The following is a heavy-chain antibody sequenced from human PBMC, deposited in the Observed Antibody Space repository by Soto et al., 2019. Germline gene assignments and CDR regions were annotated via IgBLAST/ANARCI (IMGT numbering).Heavy chain of an antibody. Sequence: PGGSLRLSCAASGFTFSSYEMNWVRQAPGKGLEWVSYISSSGSTIYYADSVKGRFIISRDNAKNSLYLQMNSLRAEDTAVYYCARVRIQLWSFDYWGQGTLVTVSS. CDR2: ISSSGSTI. V-gene: IGHV3-48*03. D-gene: IGHD5-18*01. J-gene: IGHJ4*02. CDR1: GFTFSSYE. CDR3: ARVRIQLWSFDY.